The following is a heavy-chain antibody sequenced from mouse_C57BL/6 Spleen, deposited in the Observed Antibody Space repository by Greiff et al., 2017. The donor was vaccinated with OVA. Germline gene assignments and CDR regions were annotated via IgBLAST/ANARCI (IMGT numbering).Heavy chain of an antibody. CDR3: ARRDYGRGYFDV. CDR2: IYPGSGST. D-gene: IGHD2-4*01. CDR1: GYTFTSYW. Sequence: VQLQQPGAELVKPGASVKMSCKASGYTFTSYWITWVKQRPGQGLEWIGDIYPGSGSTNYNEKFKSKATLTVDTSSSTAYMQLSSLTSEDSAVYYCARRDYGRGYFDVWGTGTTVTVSS. V-gene: IGHV1-55*01. J-gene: IGHJ1*03.